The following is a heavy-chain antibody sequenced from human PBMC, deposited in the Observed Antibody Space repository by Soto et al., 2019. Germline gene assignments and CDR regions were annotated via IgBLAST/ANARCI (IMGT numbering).Heavy chain of an antibody. D-gene: IGHD6-13*01. CDR2: INHSGTT. Sequence: SETLSLTCAVYGGSFSGYYWSWIRQPPGKGLEWIGEINHSGTTNYNPSLKSRVTISVDTSKNQFSLSLTSVTAADTAVYYCARQDITIAAFDYWGQGTLVTVSS. V-gene: IGHV4-34*01. CDR1: GGSFSGYY. J-gene: IGHJ4*02. CDR3: ARQDITIAAFDY.